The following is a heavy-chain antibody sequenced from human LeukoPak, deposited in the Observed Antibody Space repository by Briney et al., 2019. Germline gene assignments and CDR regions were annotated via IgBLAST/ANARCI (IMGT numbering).Heavy chain of an antibody. V-gene: IGHV4-39*01. D-gene: IGHD3-10*01. CDR2: IYYSGST. J-gene: IGHJ3*02. CDR3: ARRAKSRAFDI. CDR1: GGSISSSSYY. Sequence: PSETLSLTCTVSGGSISSSSYYWGWIRQPPGKGLEWIGSIYYSGSTYYNPSLNGRLTMNVDTSKNQLSLTLRSVTAADAALYFCARRAKSRAFDIWGQGTMVTVS.